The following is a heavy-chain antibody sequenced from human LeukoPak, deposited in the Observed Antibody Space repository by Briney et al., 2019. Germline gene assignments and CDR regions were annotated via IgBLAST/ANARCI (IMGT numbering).Heavy chain of an antibody. CDR1: GFTFRNFW. D-gene: IGHD3-9*01. V-gene: IGHV3-7*02. Sequence: GGSLRLSCAASGFTFRNFWMRWVRQAPGKGLECVANIKQDGSEKYYVGSVKGRFTISRDNAKNSLYLQMNSLRAEDTAVYYCASIYDLLTGFYSFYYWGQGTLVTVSS. J-gene: IGHJ4*02. CDR2: IKQDGSEK. CDR3: ASIYDLLTGFYSFYY.